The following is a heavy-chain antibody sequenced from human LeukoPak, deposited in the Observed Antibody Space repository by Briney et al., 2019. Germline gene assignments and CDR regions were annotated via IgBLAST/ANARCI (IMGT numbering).Heavy chain of an antibody. CDR2: ISGSGGST. J-gene: IGHJ3*02. Sequence: PGGSLRLSCAASGFTFSSYAMSWVRQAPGKGLEWVSAISGSGGSTYYADSVKGRFTISRDNSKNTLYLQMNSLRAEDTAVYYCANFVGATPDASDIWGQGTMVTVSS. D-gene: IGHD1-26*01. V-gene: IGHV3-23*01. CDR1: GFTFSSYA. CDR3: ANFVGATPDASDI.